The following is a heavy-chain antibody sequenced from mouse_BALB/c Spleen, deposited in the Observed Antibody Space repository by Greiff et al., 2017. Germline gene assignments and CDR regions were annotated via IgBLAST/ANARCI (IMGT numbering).Heavy chain of an antibody. CDR3: ARWVYDGLRLAY. CDR2: IDPENGNT. D-gene: IGHD1-2*01. Sequence: VQLQRSGAELVRPGALVKLSCKASGFNIKDYYMHWVKQRPEQGLEWIGWIDPENGNTIYDPKFQGKASITADTSSNTAYLQLSSLTSEDTAVYYCARWVYDGLRLAYWGQGTLVTVSA. CDR1: GFNIKDYY. V-gene: IGHV14-1*02. J-gene: IGHJ3*01.